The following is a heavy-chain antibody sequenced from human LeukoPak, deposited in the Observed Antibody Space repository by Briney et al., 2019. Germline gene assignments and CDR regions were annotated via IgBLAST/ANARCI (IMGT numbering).Heavy chain of an antibody. J-gene: IGHJ3*02. CDR1: GFTFSSYW. D-gene: IGHD3-10*02. V-gene: IGHV3-7*05. Sequence: GGSLRLSCVASGFTFSSYWMTWVRQAPGRGLEWVANINQGGGQKYYVDSLKGRFTISRDNAKNSLYLQMNSLRAEDTAVYYCARHVLHAFDIWGQGTVVTVSS. CDR3: ARHVLHAFDI. CDR2: INQGGGQK.